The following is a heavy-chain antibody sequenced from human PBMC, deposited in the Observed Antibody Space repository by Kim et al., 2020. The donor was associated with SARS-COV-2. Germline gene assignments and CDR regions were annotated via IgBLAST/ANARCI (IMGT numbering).Heavy chain of an antibody. J-gene: IGHJ5*02. CDR3: ARLLPGCSGGSCYPA. V-gene: IGHV4-59*08. Sequence: SETLSLTCTVSGGSISSYYWSWIRQPPGKGLEWIGYISYSGNTNYNPSLKSRVTISVDTSKNQFSLQLRSGTAADTAVYYCARLLPGCSGGSCYPAWGQG. CDR2: ISYSGNT. D-gene: IGHD2-15*01. CDR1: GGSISSYY.